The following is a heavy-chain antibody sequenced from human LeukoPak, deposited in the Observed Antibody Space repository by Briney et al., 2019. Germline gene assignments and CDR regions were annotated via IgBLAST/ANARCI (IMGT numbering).Heavy chain of an antibody. D-gene: IGHD4-17*01. V-gene: IGHV3-33*01. CDR3: ARSDYGDYVA. CDR1: GFTFSSYG. Sequence: GRSLRLSCAASGFTFSSYGMHWVRQAPGKGLEWVAVIWYDGSNKYYADSVKGRFTISRDNPKNTLYLQMNSLRGEDTAVYYCARSDYGDYVAWGQGTLVTVSS. J-gene: IGHJ5*02. CDR2: IWYDGSNK.